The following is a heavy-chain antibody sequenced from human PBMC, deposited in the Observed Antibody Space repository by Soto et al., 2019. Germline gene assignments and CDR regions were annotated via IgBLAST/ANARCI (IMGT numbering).Heavy chain of an antibody. J-gene: IGHJ6*02. D-gene: IGHD1-1*01. V-gene: IGHV3-48*01. Sequence: GGSLRLSCAASGFTFSSYSMNWVRQAPGKGLEWVSYISSSSSTIYYADSVKGRFTISRGNAKHSLYLQMNSLRPQDTAVYYCARRNHPDYYYGMDVWGQGTTVTVSS. CDR2: ISSSSSTI. CDR3: ARRNHPDYYYGMDV. CDR1: GFTFSSYS.